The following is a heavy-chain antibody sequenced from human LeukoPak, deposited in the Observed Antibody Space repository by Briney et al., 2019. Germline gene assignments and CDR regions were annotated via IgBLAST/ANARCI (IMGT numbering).Heavy chain of an antibody. CDR3: AKDRGARWLQYPIGIDY. D-gene: IGHD5-24*01. Sequence: GGSLRLSCAASGFTFSSYSMNWVRQAPGKGLEWVSSISSSSSYIYYADSVKGRFTISRDNAKNSLYLQMNSLRAEDTAVYYCAKDRGARWLQYPIGIDYWGQGTLVTVSS. V-gene: IGHV3-21*01. CDR2: ISSSSSYI. CDR1: GFTFSSYS. J-gene: IGHJ4*02.